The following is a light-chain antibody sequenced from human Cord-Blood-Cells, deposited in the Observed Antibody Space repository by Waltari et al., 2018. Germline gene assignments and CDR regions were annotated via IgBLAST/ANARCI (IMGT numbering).Light chain of an antibody. Sequence: DIVMTQSPDSLAVSLGERATINCKSSQSVLYSSKKKNYLDWYQQKPGQPPKLLIYWASTRESGVPDRFSGRGSGTDFTLTISSLQAEDVAVYYCQQYYSTLSYSFGQGTKLEIK. CDR2: WAS. CDR3: QQYYSTLSYS. J-gene: IGKJ2*03. V-gene: IGKV4-1*01. CDR1: QSVLYSSKKKNY.